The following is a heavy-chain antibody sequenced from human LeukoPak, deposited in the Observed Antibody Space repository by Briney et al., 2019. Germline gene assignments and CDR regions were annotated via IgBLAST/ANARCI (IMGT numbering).Heavy chain of an antibody. J-gene: IGHJ3*02. Sequence: PSVKVSCKASGYTFTSYGISWVRQAPGQGLEWMGWISAYNGNTNYAQKLQGRVTMTTDTSTSTAYMELRSLRSDDTAVYYCAAVPNANAWYWDDAFDIWGQGTMVTVSS. CDR3: AAVPNANAWYWDDAFDI. D-gene: IGHD2-8*02. CDR2: ISAYNGNT. V-gene: IGHV1-18*01. CDR1: GYTFTSYG.